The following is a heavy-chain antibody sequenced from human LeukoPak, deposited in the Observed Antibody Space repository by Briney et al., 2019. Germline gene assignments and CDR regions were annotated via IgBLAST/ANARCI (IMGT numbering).Heavy chain of an antibody. J-gene: IGHJ6*04. CDR3: ARALHDILTGYYFLDY. D-gene: IGHD3-9*01. CDR2: IYYSGST. Sequence: SETLSLTCTVSGGSISSYYWSWIRQPPGKGLEWIGYIYYSGSTNYNPSLKSRVTISVDTSKNQFSLKLSSVTAADAAVYYCARALHDILTGYYFLDYWGKGTTVTVSS. V-gene: IGHV4-59*12. CDR1: GGSISSYY.